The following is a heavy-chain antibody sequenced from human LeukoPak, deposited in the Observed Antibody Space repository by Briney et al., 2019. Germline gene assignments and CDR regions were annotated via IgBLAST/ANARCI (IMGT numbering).Heavy chain of an antibody. CDR2: ISSSSSYI. D-gene: IGHD2-15*01. V-gene: IGHV3-21*01. Sequence: GGSLRLSCAASGFTFSSYSMNWVRQAPGKGLEWVSSISSSSSYIYYADSVKGRFTISRDNAKNSLYLQMNSLRAEDTAVYYCAAGYCSGGSCYRSFDYWGQGTLVTVPS. J-gene: IGHJ4*02. CDR1: GFTFSSYS. CDR3: AAGYCSGGSCYRSFDY.